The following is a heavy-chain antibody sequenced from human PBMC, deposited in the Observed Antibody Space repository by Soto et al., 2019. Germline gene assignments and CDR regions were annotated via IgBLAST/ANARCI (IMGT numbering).Heavy chain of an antibody. CDR1: VVSIISVVYY. Sequence: SETLSLTCTFSVVSIISVVYYLSFIRQHPGKGLELIGYIYYILSTYYNPSLKSRVTISVDTSKNQFSLKLSSVTAADTAVYYCARDQAYGDYEGGFDYWGQGTLVPXS. CDR3: ARDQAYGDYEGGFDY. J-gene: IGHJ4*02. D-gene: IGHD4-17*01. V-gene: IGHV4-31*03. CDR2: IYYILST.